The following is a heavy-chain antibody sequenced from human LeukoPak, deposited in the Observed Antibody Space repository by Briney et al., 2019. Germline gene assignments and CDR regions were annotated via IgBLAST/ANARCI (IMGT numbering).Heavy chain of an antibody. J-gene: IGHJ5*02. D-gene: IGHD3-3*02. Sequence: GASVKVSCKASGGTFSSYAISWVRQAPGQGLEWMGGIIPIFGTAKYAQKFQGRVTITADKSTSTAYMELSSLRSEDTAVYYCARVILRGRGVTHNWSDPWGQGTLVTVSS. V-gene: IGHV1-69*06. CDR2: IIPIFGTA. CDR1: GGTFSSYA. CDR3: ARVILRGRGVTHNWSDP.